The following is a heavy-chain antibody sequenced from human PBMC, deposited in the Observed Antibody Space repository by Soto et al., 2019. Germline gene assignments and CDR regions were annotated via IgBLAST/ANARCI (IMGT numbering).Heavy chain of an antibody. Sequence: QIQLVQSGGEVERPGASVTVSCEASGYIFTTYGLSWVRQTPAHGLEWMGWISTDSGYTQYSQLLQGRVTMTRDTSTNTAYMELRDLIFDDTGIYYCARDRPPGSLYGMDAWGQGTAVTVSS. V-gene: IGHV1-18*01. J-gene: IGHJ6*02. CDR1: GYIFTTYG. CDR3: ARDRPPGSLYGMDA. CDR2: ISTDSGYT.